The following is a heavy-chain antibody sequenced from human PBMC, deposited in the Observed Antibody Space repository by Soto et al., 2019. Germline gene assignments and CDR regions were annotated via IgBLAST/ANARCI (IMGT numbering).Heavy chain of an antibody. J-gene: IGHJ5*02. CDR2: INHSGST. D-gene: IGHD3-3*01. CDR3: ARGYYYFWSGYLNWFDP. CDR1: GGSFSGYY. Sequence: PSETLSLTCAVYGGSFSGYYWSWNRQPPGMGLEWIGEINHSGSTNYNPSLKSRVTLSVDTSKNHFSLKLSSVTAADTAVYYCARGYYYFWSGYLNWFDPWGQGTLVTVAS. V-gene: IGHV4-34*01.